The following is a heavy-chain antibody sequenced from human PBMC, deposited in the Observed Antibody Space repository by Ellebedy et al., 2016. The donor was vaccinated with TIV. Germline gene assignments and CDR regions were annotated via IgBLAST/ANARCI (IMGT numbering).Heavy chain of an antibody. V-gene: IGHV1-69*04. CDR3: ARVEGFGELAV. CDR1: GGTFSSYA. J-gene: IGHJ4*02. Sequence: AASVKVSCKASGGTFSSYAISWVRQAPGQGLEWMGRIIPILGIANYAQKFQGRVTITADKSTSTAYMELSSLRSEDTAVYYCARVEGFGELAVWGQGTLVTVSS. CDR2: IIPILGIA. D-gene: IGHD3-10*01.